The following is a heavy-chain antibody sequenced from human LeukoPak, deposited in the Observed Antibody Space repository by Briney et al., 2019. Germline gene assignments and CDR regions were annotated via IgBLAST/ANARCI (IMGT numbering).Heavy chain of an antibody. CDR2: IIPIFGTA. J-gene: IGHJ4*02. CDR1: GGTFSSYA. CDR3: ARENSGWIRTVTTPYFDY. D-gene: IGHD4-17*01. Sequence: SVKVSCKASGGTFSSYAISWVRQAPGQRLEWMGEIIPIFGTANYAQKFQGRVTITTDESTSTAYMELSSLRSEDTAVYYCARENSGWIRTVTTPYFDYWGQGTLVTVSS. V-gene: IGHV1-69*05.